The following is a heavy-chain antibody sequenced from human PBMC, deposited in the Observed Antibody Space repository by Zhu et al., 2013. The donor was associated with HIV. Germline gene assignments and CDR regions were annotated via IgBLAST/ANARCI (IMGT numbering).Heavy chain of an antibody. CDR3: ARVREHVVAGPEYMDV. V-gene: IGHV3-48*04. CDR2: ISSGSSTK. J-gene: IGHJ6*03. CDR1: GFNFISYN. Sequence: EVQLVESGGGLVQPGGSLRLSCAGSGFNFISYNMNWVRQAPGKGLEWISYISSGSSTKHYADSVEGRFTISRDNAKNSLYLQMNSLRAEDTAVYYCARVREHVVAGPEYMDVWGKGTTVTVSS. D-gene: IGHD6-19*01.